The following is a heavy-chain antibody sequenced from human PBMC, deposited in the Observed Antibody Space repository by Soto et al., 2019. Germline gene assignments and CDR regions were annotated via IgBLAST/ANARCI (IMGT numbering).Heavy chain of an antibody. CDR1: GGSISSSNW. V-gene: IGHV4-4*02. CDR3: ASKRWELLRSGYYYYYYGMDV. CDR2: IYHSGST. Sequence: TSETLSLTCAVSGGSISSSNWWSWVRQPPGKGLEWIGEIYHSGSTNYNPSLKSRVTISVDKSKNQFSLKLSSVTAADTAVYYCASKRWELLRSGYYYYYYGMDVWGQGTTVTVSS. J-gene: IGHJ6*02. D-gene: IGHD1-26*01.